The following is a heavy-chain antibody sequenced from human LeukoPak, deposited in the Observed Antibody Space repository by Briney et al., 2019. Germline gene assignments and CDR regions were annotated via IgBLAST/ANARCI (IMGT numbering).Heavy chain of an antibody. J-gene: IGHJ3*02. V-gene: IGHV3-21*01. CDR3: ARAPLNPIHDAFDI. CDR1: GFTFSSYS. Sequence: GGSLRLSCAASGFTFSSYSMNWVRQAPGKGLEWVSSISSSSSYIYYADSVKGQFTISRGNAKNSLYLQMNSLRAEDTAVYYCARAPLNPIHDAFDIWGQGTMVTVSS. D-gene: IGHD1-14*01. CDR2: ISSSSSYI.